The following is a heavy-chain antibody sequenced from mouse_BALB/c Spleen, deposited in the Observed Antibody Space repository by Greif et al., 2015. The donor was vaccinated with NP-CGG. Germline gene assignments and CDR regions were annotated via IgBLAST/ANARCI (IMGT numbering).Heavy chain of an antibody. CDR3: ARDWYFDY. CDR2: IHPNSGNT. CDR1: GYTFTSSW. J-gene: IGHJ2*01. D-gene: IGHD4-1*01. V-gene: IGHV1S130*01. Sequence: VHVKQSGSVLVRPGASVKLSCKASGYTFTSSWMHWAKQRPGQGLEWIGEIHPNSGNTNYNEKFKGKATLTVDTSSSTAYVDLSSLTSEDSAVYYCARDWYFDYWGQGTTLTVSS.